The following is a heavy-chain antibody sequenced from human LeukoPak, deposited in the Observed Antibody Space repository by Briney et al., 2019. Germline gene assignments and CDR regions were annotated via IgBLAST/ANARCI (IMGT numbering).Heavy chain of an antibody. D-gene: IGHD3-10*01. Sequence: GGSLRLSCAASGFTFSSYEMNWVRQAPGKGLEWVSYISSSGSTIYYADSVKGRFTISRDNAKNSLYLQMNSLRAEDTAVYYCARDRPDPYDSGSHRVGWFDPWGQGTLVTVSS. V-gene: IGHV3-48*03. CDR1: GFTFSSYE. CDR2: ISSSGSTI. J-gene: IGHJ5*02. CDR3: ARDRPDPYDSGSHRVGWFDP.